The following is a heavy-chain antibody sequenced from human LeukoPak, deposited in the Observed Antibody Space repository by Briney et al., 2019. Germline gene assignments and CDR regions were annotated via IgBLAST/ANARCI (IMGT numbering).Heavy chain of an antibody. CDR2: ISYDGSNK. CDR1: GFTFSSYG. V-gene: IGHV3-30*18. J-gene: IGHJ4*02. Sequence: GGSLRLSCAASGFTFSSYGMHWVRQAPGKGLEWVAVISYDGSNKYYADSVKGRFTISRDNSKNTLYLQMNSLRAEDTAVYYCAKPVDLWGSYRYELDDWGQGTLVTVSS. CDR3: AKPVDLWGSYRYELDD. D-gene: IGHD3-16*02.